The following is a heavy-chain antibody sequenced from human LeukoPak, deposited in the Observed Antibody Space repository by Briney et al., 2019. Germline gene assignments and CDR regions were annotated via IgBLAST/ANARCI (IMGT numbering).Heavy chain of an antibody. Sequence: GASVKVSCKVSGYTLTELSMHWVRQAPGKGLEWMGGFDPEDGETIYAQKFQGRVTITADESTSTAYMELSSLRSEDTAVYYCARDGGIAVATVPGYFQHWGQGTLVTVSS. CDR2: FDPEDGET. D-gene: IGHD6-19*01. CDR3: ARDGGIAVATVPGYFQH. V-gene: IGHV1-24*01. CDR1: GYTLTELS. J-gene: IGHJ1*01.